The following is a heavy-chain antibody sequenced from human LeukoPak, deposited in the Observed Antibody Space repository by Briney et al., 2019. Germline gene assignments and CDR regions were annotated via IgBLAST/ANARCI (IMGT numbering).Heavy chain of an antibody. CDR3: ARGDDYYDSSGETAFDI. V-gene: IGHV4-59*08. Sequence: SETLSLTCTVSGGSISSYYWSWIRQPPGKGLEWIGYIYYSGSTYYNPSLKSRVTISVDTSKNQFSLKLSSVTAADTAVYYCARGDDYYDSSGETAFDIWGQGTMVTVSS. D-gene: IGHD3-22*01. CDR2: IYYSGST. CDR1: GGSISSYY. J-gene: IGHJ3*02.